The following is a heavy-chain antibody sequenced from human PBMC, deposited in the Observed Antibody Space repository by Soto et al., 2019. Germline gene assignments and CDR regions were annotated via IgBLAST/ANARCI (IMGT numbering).Heavy chain of an antibody. CDR2: ISGGGGRT. D-gene: IGHD3-9*01. CDR1: GFTFSSYA. Sequence: EVQLLESGGGLVQPGGSLRLSCAASGFTFSSYAMSWVRQAPGKGLECVSSISGGGGRTYYADSVKGRFTISRDNSKNTLYLQMNSLRAEDTADYYCAKDGDILSGHPEYFQHWGQGTLVTVSS. J-gene: IGHJ1*01. V-gene: IGHV3-23*01. CDR3: AKDGDILSGHPEYFQH.